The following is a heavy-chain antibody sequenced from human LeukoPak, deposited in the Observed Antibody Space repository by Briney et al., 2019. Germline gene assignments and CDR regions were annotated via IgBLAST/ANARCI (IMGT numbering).Heavy chain of an antibody. D-gene: IGHD3-10*01. Sequence: GGSLRLSCAASGFTFSNAWMSWVRQAPGKGLEWVGRIKSKTDGGTTDYAAPVKGRFTISRDDSKNTLYLQMNSLKTEDTAVYYCTTEGSGNYYGSGSSYYYYGMDFWGKGTTVTVSS. V-gene: IGHV3-15*01. J-gene: IGHJ6*04. CDR3: TTEGSGNYYGSGSSYYYYGMDF. CDR1: GFTFSNAW. CDR2: IKSKTDGGTT.